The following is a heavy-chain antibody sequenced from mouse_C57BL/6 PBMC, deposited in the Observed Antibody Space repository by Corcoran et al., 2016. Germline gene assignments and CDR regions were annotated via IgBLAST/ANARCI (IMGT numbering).Heavy chain of an antibody. CDR2: FYPGSGSI. J-gene: IGHJ2*01. D-gene: IGHD2-5*01. CDR3: ARHEEGYYSNYDYFDY. CDR1: GYTFTEYT. Sequence: QVQLQQSGAELVKPGASVKLSCKASGYTFTEYTIHWVKQRSGQGLEWIGWFYPGSGSIKYNEKFKDKATLTADKSSSTVYMELSRLTSEDSAVYFCARHEEGYYSNYDYFDYWGQGTTLTVSS. V-gene: IGHV1-62-2*01.